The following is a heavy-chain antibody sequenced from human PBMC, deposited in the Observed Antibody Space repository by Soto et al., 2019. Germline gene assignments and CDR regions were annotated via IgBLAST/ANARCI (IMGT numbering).Heavy chain of an antibody. V-gene: IGHV2-5*02. CDR1: GFSLSTSGVG. CDR3: ALSGQPEGQVNCFAP. CDR2: LYWDDDI. D-gene: IGHD2-2*01. J-gene: IGHJ5*02. Sequence: QIALKESGPTLVKPTQTLTLTCTFSGFSLSTSGVGVGWIRQTPGKALECLALLYWDDDIRSSPSLNGRLTVTKDTSKRHVVLTLTNMYPVYTGPYYCALSGQPEGQVNCFAPWGQGTLLTVS.